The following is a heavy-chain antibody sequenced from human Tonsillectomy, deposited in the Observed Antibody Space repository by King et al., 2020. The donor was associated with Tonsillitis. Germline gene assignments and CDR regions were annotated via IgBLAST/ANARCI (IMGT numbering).Heavy chain of an antibody. CDR1: GYSFNAYW. CDR2: IYPDDSDT. Sequence: VQLVESGAEVKKPGESLKISCKASGYSFNAYWIGWVRQMPGKGLEWMGIIYPDDSDTRYSPSFQGQVTISADKSISTAYLRWSSLKSSDTAMYYCARHGEYCSGGSCYSDGDYMDVWGKGTTVTVSS. J-gene: IGHJ6*03. V-gene: IGHV5-51*01. CDR3: ARHGEYCSGGSCYSDGDYMDV. D-gene: IGHD2-15*01.